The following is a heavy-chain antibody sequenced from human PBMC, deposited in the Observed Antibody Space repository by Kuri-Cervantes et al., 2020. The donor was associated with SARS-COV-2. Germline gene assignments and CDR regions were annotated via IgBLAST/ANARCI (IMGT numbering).Heavy chain of an antibody. D-gene: IGHD3-3*01. J-gene: IGHJ4*02. Sequence: ASVKVSCKASGYTFTSYGISWVRQAPGQGLEWMGWISAYNGNTNYAQKFQGRVTITRNTSISTAYMELSSLRSEDTAVYYCARGGAYDFWSGYYYEGIPFDYWGQGTLVTVSS. V-gene: IGHV1-18*01. CDR3: ARGGAYDFWSGYYYEGIPFDY. CDR1: GYTFTSYG. CDR2: ISAYNGNT.